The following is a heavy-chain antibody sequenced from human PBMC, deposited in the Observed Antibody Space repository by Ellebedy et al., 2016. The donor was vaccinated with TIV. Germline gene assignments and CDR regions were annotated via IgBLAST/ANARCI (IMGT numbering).Heavy chain of an antibody. D-gene: IGHD4-17*01. CDR3: ASLPNTAAANP. J-gene: IGHJ5*02. Sequence: GESLKISXKASGYSFTSYWIGWVRQTPEKGLEWIGKIYPDDADPTYSPPFEGQVIISADKSTNTAYLQWNSLRASDSAIYYCASLPNTAAANPWGQGTLVTVS. CDR2: IYPDDADP. V-gene: IGHV5-51*01. CDR1: GYSFTSYW.